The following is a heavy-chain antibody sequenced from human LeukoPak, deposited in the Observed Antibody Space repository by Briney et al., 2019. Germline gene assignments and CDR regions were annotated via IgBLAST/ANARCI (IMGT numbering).Heavy chain of an antibody. J-gene: IGHJ3*02. CDR1: GFIFDDYA. V-gene: IGHV3-9*01. Sequence: PGRSLRLSCAASGFIFDDYAMHWVRQAPGKGLEWVSGISWNSGSIGYAASVKGRFTISRDNAKHSLYLQMNSLRAEDTAVYYCAKDLVVVPAAGDAFDIWGQGTMVTVSS. D-gene: IGHD2-2*01. CDR3: AKDLVVVPAAGDAFDI. CDR2: ISWNSGSI.